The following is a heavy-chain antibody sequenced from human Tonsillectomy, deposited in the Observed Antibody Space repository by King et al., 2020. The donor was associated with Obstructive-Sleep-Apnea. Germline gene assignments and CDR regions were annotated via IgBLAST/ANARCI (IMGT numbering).Heavy chain of an antibody. Sequence: VQLVESGGGLVQPGGSLRLSCAASGFTFSSYSMNWVRQAPGKGLEWVSYISSISSTIYYADSVKGRFTISRDNAKNSLYLQMNSLRAEDTAVYYCARQYSSSLYYFDYWGQGTLVTVSS. D-gene: IGHD6-6*01. CDR3: ARQYSSSLYYFDY. CDR2: ISSISSTI. CDR1: GFTFSSYS. V-gene: IGHV3-48*04. J-gene: IGHJ4*02.